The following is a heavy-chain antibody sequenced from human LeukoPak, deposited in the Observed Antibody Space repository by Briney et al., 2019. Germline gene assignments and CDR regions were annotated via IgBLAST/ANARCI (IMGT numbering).Heavy chain of an antibody. CDR1: GFTFSSYW. D-gene: IGHD2-15*01. CDR3: AREDGYCSGGNCYSYFDS. V-gene: IGHV3-7*01. Sequence: GGSLRLSCAASGFTFSSYWMSWVRQAPGKGLEWVANIKQDGSETYYVDSVKGRFTITRDNTRNSLFLQMYSLRAEDTAVYFCAREDGYCSGGNCYSYFDSWGQGTLVTVSS. J-gene: IGHJ4*02. CDR2: IKQDGSET.